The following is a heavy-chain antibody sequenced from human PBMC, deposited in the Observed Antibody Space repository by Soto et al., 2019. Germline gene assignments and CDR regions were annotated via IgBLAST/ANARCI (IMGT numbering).Heavy chain of an antibody. CDR3: ASGITVTSGFDY. D-gene: IGHD4-17*01. CDR1: GGSISCSSYY. V-gene: IGHV4-39*01. CDR2: IYYSGST. J-gene: IGHJ4*02. Sequence: PSETPSLTCTVSGGSISCSSYYWGWIRQPPGKGLEWIGSIYYSGSTYYNPSLKSRVTISVDTSKNQFSLKLSSVTAADTAVYYCASGITVTSGFDYWGQGTLVTVSS.